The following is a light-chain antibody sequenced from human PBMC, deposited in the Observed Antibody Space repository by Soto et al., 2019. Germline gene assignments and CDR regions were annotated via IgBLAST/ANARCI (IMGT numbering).Light chain of an antibody. V-gene: IGKV1-17*01. Sequence: DIQMTQSPSSLSASVGDRVTITCRASQDIRNDVGWYQQKPGKAPNRLIFTASNLESGVPSRFSGSGSGTEFTLTISSLQPEDIATYYCLQHNTYPWTFSQGTKVEIK. CDR2: TAS. CDR1: QDIRND. J-gene: IGKJ1*01. CDR3: LQHNTYPWT.